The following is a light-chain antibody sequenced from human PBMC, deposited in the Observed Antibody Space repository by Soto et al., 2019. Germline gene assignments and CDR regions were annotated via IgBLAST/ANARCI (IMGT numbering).Light chain of an antibody. CDR1: SSDVGAYIY. CDR2: EVS. J-gene: IGLJ1*01. V-gene: IGLV2-8*01. CDR3: SSYAVRNSYV. Sequence: QSALTQPPSASGSPGQSVTISCTGTSSDVGAYIYVSWYQQHPGKAPKLMIYEVSKRPSGVPDRFSGSKSGNTASLTVSGLQAEDEADYYCSSYAVRNSYVFGTGTKLTVL.